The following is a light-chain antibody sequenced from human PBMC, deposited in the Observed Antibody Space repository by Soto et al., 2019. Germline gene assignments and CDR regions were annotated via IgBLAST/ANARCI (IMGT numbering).Light chain of an antibody. V-gene: IGLV2-14*01. CDR2: DVS. CDR3: SSYTSSSTL. Sequence: QCVLTQPASVSGSPGQSITISSPGTSSDVGGYNYVSWYQQHPGKAPKLMIYDVSNRPSGVSNRFSGSKSGNTASLTISGLQAEDEADYYCSSYTSSSTLFGTGTKVTVL. CDR1: SSDVGGYNY. J-gene: IGLJ1*01.